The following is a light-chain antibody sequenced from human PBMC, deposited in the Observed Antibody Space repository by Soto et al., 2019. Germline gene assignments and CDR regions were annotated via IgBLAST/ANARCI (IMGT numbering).Light chain of an antibody. CDR1: QSIRSD. J-gene: IGKJ1*01. Sequence: DIQMTQSPSSLSASVGDRVTITCRASQSIRSDLNWYQQRPGKAPKLLIYTTSNLESGVPSRFSGSGSGTDFTLTISNLQPEEFATYFCQQGFSRPRTFGLGTTVEVK. CDR3: QQGFSRPRT. CDR2: TTS. V-gene: IGKV1-39*01.